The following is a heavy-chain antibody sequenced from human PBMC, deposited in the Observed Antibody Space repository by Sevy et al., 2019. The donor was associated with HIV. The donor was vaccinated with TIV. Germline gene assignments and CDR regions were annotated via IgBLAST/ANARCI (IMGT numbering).Heavy chain of an antibody. D-gene: IGHD3-22*01. Sequence: GESLKIYCKGSGYSFTSHWIGWVRHMPGKGLEWMGIIYPDDSDTTYSPSFEGQVTFSADKSISTDYLQWSSLKASDTEMYYCATSRSCYFDSSGYYIYWGQGTLVTVSS. J-gene: IGHJ4*02. CDR2: IYPDDSDT. CDR1: GYSFTSHW. V-gene: IGHV5-51*01. CDR3: ATSRSCYFDSSGYYIY.